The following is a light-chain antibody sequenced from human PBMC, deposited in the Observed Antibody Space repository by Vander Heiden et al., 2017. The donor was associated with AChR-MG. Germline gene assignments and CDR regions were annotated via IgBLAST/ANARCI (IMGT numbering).Light chain of an antibody. V-gene: IGLV2-8*01. CDR1: GSDVGGYNY. CDR3: SSDAGSNNLEV. Sequence: QSTLTQPPSASWSPDQSDTITCTGTGSDVGGYNYASWYQQHPGKAPKLMIYEVSKRPAGVPDRSSGSKSGNTASLTAAGLQAEDEADYYCSSDAGSNNLEVFGGGTKLTVL. J-gene: IGLJ2*01. CDR2: EVS.